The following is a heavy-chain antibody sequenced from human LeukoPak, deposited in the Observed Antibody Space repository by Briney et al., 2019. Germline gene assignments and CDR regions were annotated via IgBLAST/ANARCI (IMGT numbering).Heavy chain of an antibody. CDR3: ARHIVGGLAIFDY. CDR2: IYYSGST. CDR1: GGPFSGYY. J-gene: IGHJ4*02. V-gene: IGHV4-59*08. Sequence: SETLSLTCAVYGGPFSGYYWSWIRQPPGKGLEWIGYIYYSGSTHYNPSLKSRVSISVDTSKDQFSLKLTSVTAADTAVYYCARHIVGGLAIFDYWGQGTLVTVSS. D-gene: IGHD1-26*01.